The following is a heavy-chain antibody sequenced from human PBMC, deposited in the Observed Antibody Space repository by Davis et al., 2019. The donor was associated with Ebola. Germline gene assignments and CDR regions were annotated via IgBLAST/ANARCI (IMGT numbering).Heavy chain of an antibody. V-gene: IGHV3-48*02. Sequence: PGGSLRLSCAASGFTFSRYSMNWVRQAPGKGLEWVSYISRSGYTIYYADSVKGRFTISRDNAKNSLFLQMNSLRDEDTAVYYCAKGGSGWPSDYSYGMGVWGKGTTVTVSS. CDR2: ISRSGYTI. J-gene: IGHJ6*04. CDR3: AKGGSGWPSDYSYGMGV. D-gene: IGHD6-19*01. CDR1: GFTFSRYS.